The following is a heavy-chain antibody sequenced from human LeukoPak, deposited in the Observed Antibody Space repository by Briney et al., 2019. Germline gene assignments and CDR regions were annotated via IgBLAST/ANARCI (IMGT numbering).Heavy chain of an antibody. D-gene: IGHD5-12*01. J-gene: IGHJ6*03. CDR1: GGSISSGGYY. Sequence: SQTLSLTCTVSGGSISSGGYYWSWIRQHPGKGLEWIGYIYYSGSTYYNPSLKSRVTISVDTSKTQFSLKLSSVPAADTAVYYCASGGYDYYPSDYYYYMDVWGKGTTVTVSS. CDR2: IYYSGST. V-gene: IGHV4-31*03. CDR3: ASGGYDYYPSDYYYYMDV.